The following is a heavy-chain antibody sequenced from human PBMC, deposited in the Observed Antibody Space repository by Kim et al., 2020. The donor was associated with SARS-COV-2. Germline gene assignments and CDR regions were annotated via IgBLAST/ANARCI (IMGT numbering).Heavy chain of an antibody. CDR3: AKDGGDILLWSDWWPNGAFDI. Sequence: GGSLRLSCVASGFSFSSYAMNWVRQAPGKGLEWVSVISGSSANTYYVDSVKGRFTISRDNSKNTLYLQMNSLSAEDTAVYYCAKDGGDILLWSDWWPNGAFDIWGQGTMVTVSS. V-gene: IGHV3-23*01. CDR2: ISGSSANT. CDR1: GFSFSSYA. D-gene: IGHD3-10*01. J-gene: IGHJ3*02.